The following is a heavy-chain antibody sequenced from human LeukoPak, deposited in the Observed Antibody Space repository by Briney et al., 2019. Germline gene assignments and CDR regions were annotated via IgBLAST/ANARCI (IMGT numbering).Heavy chain of an antibody. CDR3: ARELDYSNSNAFDI. CDR1: GYTFTGYY. J-gene: IGHJ3*02. Sequence: ASVKVSCKASGYTFTGYYMHWVRQAPGQGLEWMGWINPNSGGTNYAQKFQGRVTMTRDTSISTAYMELSRLRSDDTAVYYCARELDYSNSNAFDIWGQGTMVTVSS. D-gene: IGHD4-11*01. CDR2: INPNSGGT. V-gene: IGHV1-2*02.